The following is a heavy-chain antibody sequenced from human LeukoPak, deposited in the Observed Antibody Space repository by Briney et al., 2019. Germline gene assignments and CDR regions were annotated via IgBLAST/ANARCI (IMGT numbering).Heavy chain of an antibody. CDR2: ISSRSSYI. CDR1: GFTFSSYS. D-gene: IGHD5-12*01. Sequence: GGSLRLSCAASGFTFSSYSVNWVRQAPGEGREWVSSISSRSSYIYYADSVKGRFTISRDNAKNSLYLKMTSLRAEDTAVYYCAREGSGSLVDYWGQGTLVIVSS. J-gene: IGHJ4*02. CDR3: AREGSGSLVDY. V-gene: IGHV3-21*01.